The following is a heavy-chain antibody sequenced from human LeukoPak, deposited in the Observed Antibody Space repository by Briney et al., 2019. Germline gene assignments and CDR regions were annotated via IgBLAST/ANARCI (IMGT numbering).Heavy chain of an antibody. Sequence: PGGSLRLSCAASGFTFSSYSMNWVRQAPGKGLEWVSYVSSRSSAIYYADSVKGRFTISRDNAKNSLYLQMNSLRAEDTAVYYCARDRGNEYSSSAGVFDIWGQGTMVTVSS. CDR1: GFTFSSYS. CDR3: ARDRGNEYSSSAGVFDI. CDR2: VSSRSSAI. V-gene: IGHV3-48*01. D-gene: IGHD6-6*01. J-gene: IGHJ3*02.